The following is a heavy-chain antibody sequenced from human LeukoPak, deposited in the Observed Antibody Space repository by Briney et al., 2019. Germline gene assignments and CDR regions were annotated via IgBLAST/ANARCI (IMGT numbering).Heavy chain of an antibody. J-gene: IGHJ5*02. CDR3: ARSVVVVAATNNWFEP. CDR2: IYYSGST. CDR1: GGSISSGGYY. Sequence: SQTLSLTCTVSGGSISSGGYYWSSIRQHPGKGLEWIGYIYYSGSTYYNPSLKSRVTISVDTSKNQFSLKLSSVTAADTAVYYCARSVVVVAATNNWFEPWGQGTLVTVSS. D-gene: IGHD2-15*01. V-gene: IGHV4-31*03.